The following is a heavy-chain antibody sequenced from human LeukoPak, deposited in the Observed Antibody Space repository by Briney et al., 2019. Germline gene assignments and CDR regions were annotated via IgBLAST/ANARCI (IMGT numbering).Heavy chain of an antibody. J-gene: IGHJ6*02. CDR3: ARGGYSSSSDYYYYYYGMDV. V-gene: IGHV3-30-3*01. D-gene: IGHD6-6*01. CDR1: GFTFSSYA. Sequence: QTGGSLRLSCAASGFTFSSYAMHWVRQAPGKGLEWVAVISYDGSNKYYADSVKGRFTISRDNSKNTLYLQMNSLRAEDTAVYYCARGGYSSSSDYYYYYYGMDVWGQGTTVTVSS. CDR2: ISYDGSNK.